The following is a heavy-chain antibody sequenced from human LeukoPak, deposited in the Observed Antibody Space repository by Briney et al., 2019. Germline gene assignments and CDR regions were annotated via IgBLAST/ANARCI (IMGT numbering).Heavy chain of an antibody. CDR2: INHSGST. CDR1: GGSFSGYY. V-gene: IGHV4-34*01. CDR3: ARDTYNWNVDAFDP. J-gene: IGHJ5*02. D-gene: IGHD1-20*01. Sequence: SETLSLTCAVYGGSFSGYYWSWIRQPPGKGLEWIGEINHSGSTNYDPSLKSRVTISVDKSKNHFSLKLTSVTAADTAIYYCARDTYNWNVDAFDPWGQGTLVTVSS.